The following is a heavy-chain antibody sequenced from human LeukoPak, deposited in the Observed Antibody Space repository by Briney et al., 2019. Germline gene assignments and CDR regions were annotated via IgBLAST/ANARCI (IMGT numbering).Heavy chain of an antibody. J-gene: IGHJ4*02. CDR3: ASVGFYDYVWGSYRRFDY. Sequence: PGGSLRLSCAASGFTFSSYSMNWVRQAPGKGLEWVSSISSSSSYIYYADSVKGRFTISRDNAKNSLYLQMNSLGAEDTAVYYCASVGFYDYVWGSYRRFDYWGQGTLVTVSS. V-gene: IGHV3-21*01. CDR1: GFTFSSYS. D-gene: IGHD3-16*02. CDR2: ISSSSSYI.